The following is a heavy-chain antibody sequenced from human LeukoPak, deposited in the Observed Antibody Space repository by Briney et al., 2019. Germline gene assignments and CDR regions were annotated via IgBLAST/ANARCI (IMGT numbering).Heavy chain of an antibody. Sequence: GGSLRLSCAASGFTFSSYAMHWVRQAPGKGLEWVAVISYDGSNKYYADSVKGRFTISRDNSKNTLYLQMNSLRAEDTAVYYCARVVWELLIDYWGRGTLVTVSS. CDR3: ARVVWELLIDY. V-gene: IGHV3-30*04. D-gene: IGHD1-26*01. CDR2: ISYDGSNK. J-gene: IGHJ4*02. CDR1: GFTFSSYA.